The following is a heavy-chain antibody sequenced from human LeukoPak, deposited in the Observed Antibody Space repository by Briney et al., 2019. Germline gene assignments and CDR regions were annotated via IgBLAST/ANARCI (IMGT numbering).Heavy chain of an antibody. J-gene: IGHJ4*02. CDR3: ARDRSGSDPGDY. Sequence: SVKVSCKASGGTFSSYAISWVRQAPGRGLEWMGGIIPIFGTANYAQKFQGRVTITADESTSTAYMELSSLRSEDTAVYYCARDRSGSDPGDYWGQGTLVTVSS. D-gene: IGHD3-10*01. V-gene: IGHV1-69*13. CDR1: GGTFSSYA. CDR2: IIPIFGTA.